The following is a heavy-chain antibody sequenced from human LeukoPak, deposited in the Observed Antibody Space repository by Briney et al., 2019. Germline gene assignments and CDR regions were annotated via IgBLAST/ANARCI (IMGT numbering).Heavy chain of an antibody. CDR2: ISSSSSYI. J-gene: IGHJ4*02. Sequence: GGSLRLSCAASGFTFRSYNMNWARQAPGKRPEWVSSISSSSSYIYYADSVKGRFTISRDNAKNSLYLQMNSLRAEDTALYYCARGASRADYWGQGTLVTVSS. CDR3: ARGASRADY. V-gene: IGHV3-21*01. CDR1: GFTFRSYN.